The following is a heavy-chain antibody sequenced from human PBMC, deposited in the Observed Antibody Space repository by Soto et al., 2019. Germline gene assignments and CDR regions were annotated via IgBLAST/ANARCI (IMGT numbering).Heavy chain of an antibody. CDR2: IRGFSPYT. CDR3: ARDRGYDAHDYYYNAMDV. J-gene: IGHJ6*02. Sequence: LHLVESGGGVVQPGASVRLSCEASGFTFRTYTMNWVRQAPGKGLEWVSGIRGFSPYTFYADSVKGRFTISRDNAKNSLYLQMNSLRAEDTAVYYCARDRGYDAHDYYYNAMDVWGQGTTVTVSS. D-gene: IGHD2-15*01. V-gene: IGHV3-21*01. CDR1: GFTFRTYT.